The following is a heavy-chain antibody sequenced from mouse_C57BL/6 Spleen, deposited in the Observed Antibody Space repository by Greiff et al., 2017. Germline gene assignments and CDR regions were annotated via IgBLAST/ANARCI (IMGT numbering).Heavy chain of an antibody. D-gene: IGHD3-2*01. CDR1: GYTFTDYY. Sequence: VKVVESGAELVRPGASVKLSCKASGYTFTDYYINWVKQRPGQGLEWIARIYPGSGNPYYNEKFKGKATLTAEKSSSTAYIHLSSLTSEISAVYFCAGQTALSDYYARDYWGQGTSVTVSA. CDR3: AGQTALSDYYARDY. CDR2: IYPGSGNP. J-gene: IGHJ4*01. V-gene: IGHV1-76*01.